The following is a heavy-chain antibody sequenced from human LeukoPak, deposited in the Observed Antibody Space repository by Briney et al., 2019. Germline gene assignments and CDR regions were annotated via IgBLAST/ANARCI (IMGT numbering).Heavy chain of an antibody. CDR2: ISGSGGST. D-gene: IGHD6-19*01. CDR3: ASGAIAVPISGPWHY. CDR1: GFTFSSYA. Sequence: GGSLRLSCAASGFTFSSYAMSWVRQAPGKGLEWVSAISGSGGSTYYADSVKGRFTISRDNSKNTLYLQMNSLRAEDTAVYYCASGAIAVPISGPWHYWGQGTLVTVSS. J-gene: IGHJ4*02. V-gene: IGHV3-23*01.